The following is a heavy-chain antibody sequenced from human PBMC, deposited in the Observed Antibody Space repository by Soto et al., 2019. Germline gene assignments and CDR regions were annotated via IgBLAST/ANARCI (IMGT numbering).Heavy chain of an antibody. CDR2: IDPSDSYT. D-gene: IGHD2-15*01. J-gene: IGHJ3*02. CDR1: GYSFTSYW. V-gene: IGHV5-10-1*01. CDR3: ASLRRDCSGGSCYFVSAGQDAFDI. Sequence: GESLKISCNGSGYSFTSYWISWVRQMPGKGLEWMGRIDPSDSYTNYSPSFQGHVTISADKSISTAYLQWSSLKASDTAMYYCASLRRDCSGGSCYFVSAGQDAFDIWGQGTMVTV.